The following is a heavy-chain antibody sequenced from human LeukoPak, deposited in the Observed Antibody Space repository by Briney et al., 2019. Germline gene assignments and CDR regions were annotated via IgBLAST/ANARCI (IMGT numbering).Heavy chain of an antibody. Sequence: SETLSLTCTVSGGSTTINGYYWAWIRQSPGKGLEWIGSLFSGRTTYYNPPLDSRVTISVVTSKNQFSLQLNSVTAADTAVYYCVRHDGRGGATMGALDSWGQGSLVTVSS. D-gene: IGHD5-12*01. J-gene: IGHJ4*02. CDR1: GGSTTINGYY. V-gene: IGHV4-39*01. CDR2: LFSGRTT. CDR3: VRHDGRGGATMGALDS.